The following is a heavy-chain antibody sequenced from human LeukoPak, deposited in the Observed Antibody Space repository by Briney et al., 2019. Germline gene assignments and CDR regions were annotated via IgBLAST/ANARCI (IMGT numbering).Heavy chain of an antibody. J-gene: IGHJ4*02. CDR1: GFTGSNNY. V-gene: IGHV3-53*04. CDR2: IYIDRT. D-gene: IGHD4-17*01. CDR3: ARELRYRDPDTVLDI. Sequence: GGSLRLSCAASGFTGSNNYFSWVRQAPGKGLEWVSVIYIDRTYFAESVKGRFTISRHYSKNTLYLQMNSLRVEDTAVYYCARELRYRDPDTVLDIWGQGTLVTVS.